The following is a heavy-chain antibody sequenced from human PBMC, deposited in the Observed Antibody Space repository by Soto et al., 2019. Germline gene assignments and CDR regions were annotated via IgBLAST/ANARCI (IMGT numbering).Heavy chain of an antibody. D-gene: IGHD2-21*02. J-gene: IGHJ4*02. CDR3: ARAAPFNSGGNSGCDY. CDR2: INSDGSGT. CDR1: GFSFSSAW. Sequence: PVGSLRLSCAAAGFSFSSAWMHWVRQAPGKGLVWVSHINSDGSGTSYADSVKGRFSISRDNAENTLYLQMNSLRAEDTAVYYCARAAPFNSGGNSGCDYWGQGTLLTVSS. V-gene: IGHV3-74*01.